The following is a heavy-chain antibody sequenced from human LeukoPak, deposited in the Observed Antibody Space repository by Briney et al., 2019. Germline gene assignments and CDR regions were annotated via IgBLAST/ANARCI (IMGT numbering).Heavy chain of an antibody. CDR1: GFTFSSYW. CDR3: TRDPTDYYDSSGYYSVVGY. CDR2: IRSKAYGGTT. J-gene: IGHJ4*02. V-gene: IGHV3-49*04. D-gene: IGHD3-22*01. Sequence: GGSLRLSCAASGFTFSSYWMSWVRQAPGKGLEWVGFIRSKAYGGTTEYAASVKGRFTISRDDSKSIAYLQMNSLKTEDTAVYYCTRDPTDYYDSSGYYSVVGYWGQGTLVTVSS.